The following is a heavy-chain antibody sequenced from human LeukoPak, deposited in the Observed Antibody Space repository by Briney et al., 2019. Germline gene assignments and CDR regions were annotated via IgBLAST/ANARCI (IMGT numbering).Heavy chain of an antibody. D-gene: IGHD3-3*01. V-gene: IGHV7-4-1*02. CDR3: ARGTVGYDFWSGYTNDNFDY. CDR2: TNTNTGNP. CDR1: GYTFTSYA. Sequence: ASVKVSCKASGYTFTSYAMNWVRQAPGQGLEWMGWTNTNTGNPTYAQGFTGRFVFSLDTSVSTAYLQISSLKAEDTAVYYCARGTVGYDFWSGYTNDNFDYWGQGTLVTVSS. J-gene: IGHJ4*02.